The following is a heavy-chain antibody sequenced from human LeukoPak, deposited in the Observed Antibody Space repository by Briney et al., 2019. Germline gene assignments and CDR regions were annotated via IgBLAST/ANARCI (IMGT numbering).Heavy chain of an antibody. Sequence: SLKASCKASGGSLSRYGVGLVRHAPGQRLGWRGGIIPIFGTANYAEKFQGRVTITEDGSTSTAYMELRRLRSEDMAVYYCAREVYGSGNAFDIWGQGTLVTVSS. CDR1: GGSLSRYG. J-gene: IGHJ3*02. V-gene: IGHV1-69*01. CDR3: AREVYGSGNAFDI. D-gene: IGHD3-10*01. CDR2: IIPIFGTA.